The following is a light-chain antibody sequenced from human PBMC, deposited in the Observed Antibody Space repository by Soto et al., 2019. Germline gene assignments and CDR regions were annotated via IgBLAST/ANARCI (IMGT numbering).Light chain of an antibody. V-gene: IGKV1-6*01. CDR1: QDIRSD. CDR2: AAS. CDR3: QQYDNFPPT. J-gene: IGKJ1*01. Sequence: AIQMTQSPSSLSASVGDRVTVTCRASQDIRSDVGWYQQKPGQAPKVLMYAASRLHSGVPSRFSGSGSGTDFVLTISSLQPEDIATYYCQQYDNFPPTFGQGTKVDIK.